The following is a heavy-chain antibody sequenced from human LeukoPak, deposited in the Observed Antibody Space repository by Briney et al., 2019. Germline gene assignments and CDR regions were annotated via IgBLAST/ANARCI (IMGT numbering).Heavy chain of an antibody. CDR1: GFTFDDYG. J-gene: IGHJ3*02. CDR2: INWNGGRT. CDR3: ARSFDLLRYFDWLMGAFDI. D-gene: IGHD3-9*01. Sequence: GGSLRLSCAASGFTFDDYGMSWVRQAPGKGLEWVSGINWNGGRTGYADSVKGRFTISRDNAKNSLYLQMNSLRAEDTALYYCARSFDLLRYFDWLMGAFDIWGQGTMVTVSS. V-gene: IGHV3-20*04.